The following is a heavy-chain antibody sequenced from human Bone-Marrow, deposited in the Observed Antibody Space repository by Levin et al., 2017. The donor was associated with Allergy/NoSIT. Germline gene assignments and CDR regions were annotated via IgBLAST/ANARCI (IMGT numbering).Heavy chain of an antibody. Sequence: GGSLRLSCAASGFTFNTYGMNWIRQAPGKGLEWVSYIDSSSNYIYYADSVRGRFTISRDNAKNSLYLQMSSLRAEDTALYYCARDAVEMAGTPFYFDYWGQGTLVTVSS. V-gene: IGHV3-21*01. D-gene: IGHD5-24*01. CDR2: IDSSSNYI. CDR1: GFTFNTYG. J-gene: IGHJ4*02. CDR3: ARDAVEMAGTPFYFDY.